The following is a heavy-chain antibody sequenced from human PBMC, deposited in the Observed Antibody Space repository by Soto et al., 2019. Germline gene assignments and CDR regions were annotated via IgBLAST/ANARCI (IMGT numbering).Heavy chain of an antibody. CDR3: ATDALIAARPYYYCGRDV. D-gene: IGHD6-6*01. J-gene: IGHJ6*02. V-gene: IGHV1-24*01. CDR1: GYTLTELS. CDR2: FDPEDGET. Sequence: ASVKVSCKVSGYTLTELSMHWVRQAPGKGLEWMGGFDPEDGETIYAQKFQGRVTMTEDTSTDTAYMELSSLRSEDTAVYYCATDALIAARPYYYCGRDVWRQGTTVTVSS.